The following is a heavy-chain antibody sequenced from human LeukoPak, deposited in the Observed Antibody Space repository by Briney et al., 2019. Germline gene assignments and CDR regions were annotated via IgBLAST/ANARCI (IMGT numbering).Heavy chain of an antibody. CDR2: IYFSGNT. V-gene: IGHV4-59*01. CDR1: GGSISSYY. Sequence: SETLSLTCTVSGGSISSYYWSWIRQPPGKGLEWIGDIYFSGNTKYNPSLQSRVTISLDMSQNQFSLRLRSVTAADTAVYYCARDPSHYSGTFDIWGQGTMVTVSS. D-gene: IGHD4-23*01. CDR3: ARDPSHYSGTFDI. J-gene: IGHJ3*02.